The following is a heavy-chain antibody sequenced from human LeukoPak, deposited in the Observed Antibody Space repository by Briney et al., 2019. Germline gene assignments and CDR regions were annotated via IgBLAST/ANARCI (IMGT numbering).Heavy chain of an antibody. J-gene: IGHJ4*02. D-gene: IGHD3-3*01. CDR1: GYTFTSYD. Sequence: ASVKVSCKASGYTFTSYDINWVRQATGQGLEWMGWMNPNSGNTGYAQKFQGRVTMTRNTSISTAYMELSSLRSEDTAVYYCARGRTITIFGVVMVRHYAYWGQGTLVTVSS. CDR3: ARGRTITIFGVVMVRHYAY. CDR2: MNPNSGNT. V-gene: IGHV1-8*01.